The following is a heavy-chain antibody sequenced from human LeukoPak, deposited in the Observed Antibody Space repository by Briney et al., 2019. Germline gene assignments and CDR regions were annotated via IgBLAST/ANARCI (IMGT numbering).Heavy chain of an antibody. CDR2: IYYSGST. V-gene: IGHV4-59*08. CDR3: ARLLVPTTYFYYYYGMDV. CDR1: GGSISSYY. D-gene: IGHD4-17*01. J-gene: IGHJ6*02. Sequence: SETLSLTCTISGGSISSYYWSWIRQPPGKGLEWIGYIYYSGSTNYNPSLKSRVTISVDTSKNQFSLKLSSVTAADTAVYYCARLLVPTTYFYYYYGMDVWGQGTTVTVSS.